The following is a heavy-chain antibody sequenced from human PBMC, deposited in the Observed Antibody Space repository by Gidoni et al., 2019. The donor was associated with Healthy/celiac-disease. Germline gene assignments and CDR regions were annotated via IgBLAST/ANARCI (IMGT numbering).Heavy chain of an antibody. CDR1: GYTFTGYY. Sequence: QVQLVQSGAEVKKPGASVKVSCTASGYTFTGYYMHWVRQAPGQGLEWMGWINPNSGGTNYALKFQGRVTMTRDTSISTAYMELSRLRSDDTAVYYCARAYCSSTSCFFGWFDPWGQGTLVTVSS. V-gene: IGHV1-2*02. CDR2: INPNSGGT. D-gene: IGHD2-2*01. J-gene: IGHJ5*02. CDR3: ARAYCSSTSCFFGWFDP.